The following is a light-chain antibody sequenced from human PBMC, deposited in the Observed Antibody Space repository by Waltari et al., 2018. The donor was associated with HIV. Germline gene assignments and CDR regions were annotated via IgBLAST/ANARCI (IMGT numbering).Light chain of an antibody. CDR3: CSYAGTTDFFV. V-gene: IGLV2-23*02. Sequence: QSALTQRVSVSGSLGPSITLPCNGTSCYIGKSHLVSWYHQLPGKAPKLLIYEVTRRPSGISSRFSASKSDNTASLTISGLQAEDEAAYFCCSYAGTTDFFVFG. J-gene: IGLJ1*01. CDR2: EVT. CDR1: SCYIGKSHL.